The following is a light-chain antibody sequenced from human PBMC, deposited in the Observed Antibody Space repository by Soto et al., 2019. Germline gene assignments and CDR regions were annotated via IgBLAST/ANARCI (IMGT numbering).Light chain of an antibody. V-gene: IGKV4-1*01. Sequence: DIVMTQSPDSLAVSLGERATINCKSSQSILYSPNNKNYLAWYQQKPGQPPKLLISWASTRESGVPDRFSGSGTGTDFTLTISSLQAEDVAVYYCQQYYSDSLTFGGGTKVEIK. CDR3: QQYYSDSLT. J-gene: IGKJ4*01. CDR1: QSILYSPNNKNY. CDR2: WAS.